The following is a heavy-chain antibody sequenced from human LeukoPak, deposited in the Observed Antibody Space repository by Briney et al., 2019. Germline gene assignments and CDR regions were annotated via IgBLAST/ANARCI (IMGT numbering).Heavy chain of an antibody. J-gene: IGHJ4*02. Sequence: ASVKVSCKASGYTFTGYYMHWVRQAPGQGLEWMGWINPNSGGTNYAQKFQGRVTMTRDTSISTAYMELSRLRSDDTAVYYCARDLSSPAHAENEYYFDYWGQGTLVTVSS. CDR3: ARDLSSPAHAENEYYFDY. D-gene: IGHD1-1*01. V-gene: IGHV1-2*02. CDR2: INPNSGGT. CDR1: GYTFTGYY.